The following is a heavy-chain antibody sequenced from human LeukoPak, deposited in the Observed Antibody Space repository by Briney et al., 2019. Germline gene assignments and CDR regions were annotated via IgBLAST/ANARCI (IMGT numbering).Heavy chain of an antibody. CDR2: ISYSGST. J-gene: IGHJ4*02. V-gene: IGHV4-59*01. CDR1: GGSISNYY. CDR3: ASSPPALAYSSSSLSY. Sequence: PSETLSLTCTVSGGSISNYYWSWIRQPPGKGLEWIGYISYSGSTNYNPSLKSRVTISVDTSKNQFSLKLSFVTAADTAMYYCASSPPALAYSSSSLSYWGQGTLVTVSS. D-gene: IGHD6-13*01.